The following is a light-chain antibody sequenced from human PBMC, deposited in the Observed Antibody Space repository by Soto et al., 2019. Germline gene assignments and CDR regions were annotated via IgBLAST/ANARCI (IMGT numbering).Light chain of an antibody. V-gene: IGKV3-20*01. Sequence: EFVLTQSPGTLSLSSGERATLSCRASQTVRNNYLAWYQQKPGQAPRLLIYDASSRATGIPDRFSGGGSGTDFTLTISSLQSEDFAVYYCQQYNNWPQTFGQGTKVDIK. J-gene: IGKJ1*01. CDR1: QTVRNNY. CDR3: QQYNNWPQT. CDR2: DAS.